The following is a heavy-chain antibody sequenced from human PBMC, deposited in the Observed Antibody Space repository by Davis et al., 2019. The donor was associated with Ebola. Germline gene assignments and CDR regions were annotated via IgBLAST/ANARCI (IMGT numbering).Heavy chain of an antibody. CDR2: ISGSGGST. J-gene: IGHJ5*02. CDR1: VITFSSYA. V-gene: IGHV3-23*01. CDR3: AKDPGELLYYHSFDP. Sequence: GESLKISCADSVITFSSYAMTWVRQAPGKGLEWVSAISGSGGSTYYADSVKGRFTISRDNSKKTMYLQMNSLRAEDTAVYYCAKDPGELLYYHSFDPWGQGTLVTVSS. D-gene: IGHD1-26*01.